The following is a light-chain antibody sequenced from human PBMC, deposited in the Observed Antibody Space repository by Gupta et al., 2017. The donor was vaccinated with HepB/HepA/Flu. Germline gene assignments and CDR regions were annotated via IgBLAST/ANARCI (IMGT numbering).Light chain of an antibody. V-gene: IGLV1-40*01. CDR2: GNS. CDR1: SSNIGAGYH. CDR3: QSYDSSLSGYV. J-gene: IGLJ1*01. Sequence: QSVLTQPPSVSGAPGQRATTSCPGSSSNIGAGYHVHWYQQLPGKAPKLLIYGNSNRPSGVPDRFSGSKSGTSASLAITGLQAEDEADYYCQSYDSSLSGYVFGTGTKVTVL.